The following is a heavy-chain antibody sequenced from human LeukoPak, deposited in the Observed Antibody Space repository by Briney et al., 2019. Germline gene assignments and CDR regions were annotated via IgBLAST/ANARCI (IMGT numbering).Heavy chain of an antibody. CDR1: GGSISSGSYY. Sequence: PSETLSLTCTVSGGSISSGSYYWSWIRQPAGKGLEWIGYIYYSGSTNYNPSLESRVTISVDTSKNQFSLKLSSVTAADTAVYYCARVGWLKSHYYYYYMDVWGKGTTVTVSS. V-gene: IGHV4-61*10. CDR3: ARVGWLKSHYYYYYMDV. D-gene: IGHD3-10*01. J-gene: IGHJ6*03. CDR2: IYYSGST.